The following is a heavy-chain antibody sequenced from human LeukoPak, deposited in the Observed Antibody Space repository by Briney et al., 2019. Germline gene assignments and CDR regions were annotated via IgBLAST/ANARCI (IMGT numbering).Heavy chain of an antibody. D-gene: IGHD2-2*01. Sequence: PSETLSLTCTVSGGSISSYYWSWIRQPPGKGLEWIGYIYYSGSTNYNPSLKSRVTISVDTSKNQFSLKLSSVTAADTAVYYCARVSSTSFIPAYYYYYMDVWGKGTTVTVSS. CDR2: IYYSGST. J-gene: IGHJ6*03. CDR3: ARVSSTSFIPAYYYYYMDV. V-gene: IGHV4-59*01. CDR1: GGSISSYY.